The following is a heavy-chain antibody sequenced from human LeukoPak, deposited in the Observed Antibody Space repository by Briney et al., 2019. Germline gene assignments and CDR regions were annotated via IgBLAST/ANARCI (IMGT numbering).Heavy chain of an antibody. CDR3: AKESTGYSSSWYVTVDY. J-gene: IGHJ4*02. V-gene: IGHV3-23*01. CDR2: ISGSGGST. Sequence: GGSLRLSCAASGFTFSSYAMSWVRQAPGKGLEWVSAISGSGGSTYYADSVKGRFTISRDNSKNTLYLQMNSLRAEDTAVYYCAKESTGYSSSWYVTVDYWGQGTLVTVSS. D-gene: IGHD6-13*01. CDR1: GFTFSSYA.